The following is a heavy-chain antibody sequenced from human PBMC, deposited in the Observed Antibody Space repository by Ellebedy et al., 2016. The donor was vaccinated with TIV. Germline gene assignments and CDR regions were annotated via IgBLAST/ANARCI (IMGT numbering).Heavy chain of an antibody. J-gene: IGHJ4*02. CDR2: INPSGGRT. Sequence: ASVQVSCXASGYTFTSYYMHWVRQAPGQGLEWMGIINPSGGRTSYAQKFQGRVTMTRDTSTSTVYMELSSLRSEDTAVYYCARELFGGVTADYWGQGTLVTVSS. V-gene: IGHV1-46*01. CDR3: ARELFGGVTADY. D-gene: IGHD3-16*01. CDR1: GYTFTSYY.